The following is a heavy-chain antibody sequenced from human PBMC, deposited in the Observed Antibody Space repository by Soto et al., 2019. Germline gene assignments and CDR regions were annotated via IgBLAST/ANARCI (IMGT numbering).Heavy chain of an antibody. J-gene: IGHJ4*02. D-gene: IGHD2-21*02. Sequence: SSETLSLTCTVTGDSINSRSYYWGWIRQPPGKGLEWIGSIYYSGRTYNNPSLRSRVSMSIDTSKDQFSLKLKSVTAAGTALYFCAGQRTSFVTQPYFEVWRRGSRVTVSS. CDR2: IYYSGRT. CDR1: GDSINSRSYY. V-gene: IGHV4-39*01. CDR3: AGQRTSFVTQPYFEV.